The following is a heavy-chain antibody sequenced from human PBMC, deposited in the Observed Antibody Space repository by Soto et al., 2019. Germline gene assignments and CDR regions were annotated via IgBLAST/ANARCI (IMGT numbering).Heavy chain of an antibody. J-gene: IGHJ6*03. CDR1: GYTFTSYG. CDR3: ASSFWSGYSPGYMDV. Sequence: ASVKVSCKASGYTFTSYGISWVRQAPGQGLEWMGWISAYNGNTNYAQKLQGRVTMTTDTSTSIAYMELRSLRSDDTAVYYCASSFWSGYSPGYMDVWGKGTTVTVSS. V-gene: IGHV1-18*01. CDR2: ISAYNGNT. D-gene: IGHD3-3*01.